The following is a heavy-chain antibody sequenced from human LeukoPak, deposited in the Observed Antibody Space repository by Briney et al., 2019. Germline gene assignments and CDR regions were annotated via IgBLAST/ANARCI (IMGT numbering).Heavy chain of an antibody. D-gene: IGHD5-18*01. V-gene: IGHV3-21*01. CDR2: ISSSSSYI. Sequence: GGSLRLSCAASGFTFSSYSMNWVRQAPGKGLEWVSPISSSSSYIYYADSVKGRFTISRDNAKNSLYLQMNSLRAEDTAVYYCARDRREIDTAMVYLAYYYYYMDVWGKGTTVTVSS. CDR3: ARDRREIDTAMVYLAYYYYYMDV. J-gene: IGHJ6*03. CDR1: GFTFSSYS.